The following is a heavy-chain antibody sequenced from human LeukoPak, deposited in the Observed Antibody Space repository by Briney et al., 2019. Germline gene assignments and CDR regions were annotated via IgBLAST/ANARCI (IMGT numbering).Heavy chain of an antibody. CDR1: GFTFSSYG. CDR2: ISYDGSNK. Sequence: QTGGSLRLSCAASGFTFSSYGMHWVRQAPGKGLEWVAVISYDGSNKYYADSVKGRFTISRDNSKHTLYLQMNSLRAEDTAVYYCAKDQGAFDIWGQGTMVTVSS. CDR3: AKDQGAFDI. J-gene: IGHJ3*02. V-gene: IGHV3-30*18.